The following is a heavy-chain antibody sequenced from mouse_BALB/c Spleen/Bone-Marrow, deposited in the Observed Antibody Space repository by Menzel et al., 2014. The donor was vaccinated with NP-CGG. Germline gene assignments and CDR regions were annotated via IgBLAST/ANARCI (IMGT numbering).Heavy chain of an antibody. Sequence: EGKLMESGGDLMKPGGSLKLSCAASGFTFSSYGLSWVRQTPDKRLEWVATISSGGSYTYYPDSVKWRFTISRDNAKNTLYLQMSSLKSEDTAMYYCASGNYYAMDYWGQGTSVTVSS. CDR3: ASGNYYAMDY. J-gene: IGHJ4*01. CDR1: GFTFSSYG. CDR2: ISSGGSYT. V-gene: IGHV5-6*01. D-gene: IGHD1-1*01.